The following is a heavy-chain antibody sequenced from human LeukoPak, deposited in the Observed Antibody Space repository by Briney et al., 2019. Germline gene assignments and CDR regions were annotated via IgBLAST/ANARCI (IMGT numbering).Heavy chain of an antibody. CDR2: IYPGGSEA. CDR3: ARASRDGYNQNFDH. D-gene: IGHD5-24*01. J-gene: IGHJ4*02. Sequence: GESLKISCKGLGYSFSSYWNAWVRQRPGKGLEWMGIIYPGGSEARYDPSFQGQVTISADSSTSTAYLQWSSLRASDTAMYYCARASRDGYNQNFDHWGQGTLVTVSS. CDR1: GYSFSSYW. V-gene: IGHV5-51*01.